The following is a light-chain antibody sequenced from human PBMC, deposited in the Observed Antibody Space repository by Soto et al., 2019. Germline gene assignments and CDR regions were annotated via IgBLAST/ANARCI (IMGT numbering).Light chain of an antibody. CDR2: DAS. Sequence: IVMTQSPATLSVSPWESATLSCRASQSVSSNLAWHQQKPGQAPRILMYDASTRATGISARFSGSGSGTEFTLTISSLQSEDFAVYYCQQYDTWPLTFGGGTKVDIK. CDR1: QSVSSN. CDR3: QQYDTWPLT. V-gene: IGKV3-15*01. J-gene: IGKJ4*01.